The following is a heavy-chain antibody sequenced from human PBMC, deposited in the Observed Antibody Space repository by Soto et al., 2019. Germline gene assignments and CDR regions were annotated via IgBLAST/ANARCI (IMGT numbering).Heavy chain of an antibody. D-gene: IGHD3-10*01. CDR2: ISYDGIYK. CDR1: GFTFSSYS. CDR3: STAAKMKRITMVRGVPGYFDY. V-gene: IGHV3-30-3*01. Sequence: GGSLRLSCAASGFTFSSYSIHWVRQAPGKGLEWVAVISYDGIYKYYADSVKGRFTISRDNSKNTLYLQMNSLRAEDTAVYYCSTAAKMKRITMVRGVPGYFDYWCQGILVSFSS. J-gene: IGHJ4*02.